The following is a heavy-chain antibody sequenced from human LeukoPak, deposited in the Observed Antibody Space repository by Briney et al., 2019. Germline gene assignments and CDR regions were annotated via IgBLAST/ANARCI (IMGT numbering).Heavy chain of an antibody. CDR3: ARGDCSSTSRYIGY. D-gene: IGHD2-2*02. CDR1: GLTYRYYY. J-gene: IGHJ4*02. CDR2: ISSSGSTI. Sequence: GGSLRLSCTASGLTYRYYYMSGIRQARGKGREWGAYISSSGSTIYYADSVKGRFTISRDNAKNSLYLQMNSLRAEDADVYYCARGDCSSTSRYIGYWGQGTLVTVSS. V-gene: IGHV3-11*01.